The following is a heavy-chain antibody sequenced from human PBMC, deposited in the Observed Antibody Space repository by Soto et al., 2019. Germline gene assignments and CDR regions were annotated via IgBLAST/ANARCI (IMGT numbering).Heavy chain of an antibody. V-gene: IGHV4-34*01. J-gene: IGHJ6*02. D-gene: IGHD3-3*01. Sequence: PSETLSLTCAVYGGSFSGYYWSWIRQPPGKGLEWIGEINHSGSTNYNPSLKSRVTISVDTSKNQFSLKLSSVTAADTAVYYCARDRFLEWLPSYYYYGMDVWGQGTTVTVS. CDR2: INHSGST. CDR3: ARDRFLEWLPSYYYYGMDV. CDR1: GGSFSGYY.